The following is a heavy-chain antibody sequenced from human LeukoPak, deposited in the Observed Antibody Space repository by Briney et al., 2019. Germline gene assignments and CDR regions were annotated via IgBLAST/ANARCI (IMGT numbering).Heavy chain of an antibody. CDR3: ARATPIGYCSSTSCYGTYSAY. CDR2: INHSEST. D-gene: IGHD2-2*01. CDR1: GGSFSGYY. J-gene: IGHJ4*02. V-gene: IGHV4-34*01. Sequence: KPSETLSLTCAVYGGSFSGYYWSWIRQPPGKGLEGIGEINHSESTTYNPSLKSRLTISVYTSKNQFSLKLSSVTAADTAVYYCARATPIGYCSSTSCYGTYSAYCSQGTLVTPPS.